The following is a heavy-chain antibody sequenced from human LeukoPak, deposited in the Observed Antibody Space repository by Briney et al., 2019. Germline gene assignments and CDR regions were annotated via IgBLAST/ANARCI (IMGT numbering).Heavy chain of an antibody. J-gene: IGHJ3*02. CDR2: INSDGSST. D-gene: IGHD1-26*01. CDR1: GFTFSSYW. V-gene: IGHV3-74*01. CDR3: ARDGSIIAFDM. Sequence: GGSLRLSCAASGFTFSSYWMHWVRHVPEKGPVWVSRINSDGSSTSYADSVKGRFTISRDNAKNTLYLQMNSLRAEDTAVYYCARDGSIIAFDMWGQGTMVTVSS.